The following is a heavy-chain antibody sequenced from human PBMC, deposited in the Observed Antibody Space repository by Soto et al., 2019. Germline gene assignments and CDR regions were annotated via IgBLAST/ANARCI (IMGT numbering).Heavy chain of an antibody. V-gene: IGHV3-9*01. CDR3: ARVLGQYSSSSVDY. Sequence: GGSLRLSCAVSGFTFDDNAMHWVRQAPEKGLEWVSGIHWKSDIGYADSVKGRFTISRDNAEHSLYLQMNSRRAEDTAVYYWARVLGQYSSSSVDYWGQGTLVTVSS. CDR2: IHWKSDI. D-gene: IGHD6-6*01. CDR1: GFTFDDNA. J-gene: IGHJ4*02.